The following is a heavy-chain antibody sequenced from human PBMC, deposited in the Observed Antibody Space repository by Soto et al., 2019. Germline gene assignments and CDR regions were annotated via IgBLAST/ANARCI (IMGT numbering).Heavy chain of an antibody. CDR2: IYYSGGT. Sequence: PSETLSLTCTVSGGSLSSYYWGWVRQPPGKGLEWIGYIYYSGGTNYNPSLKSRVTISVDTSKNQFSLKLSSVTAADTAVYYCARVGATTSGANWFDPWGQGTLVTVSS. J-gene: IGHJ5*02. V-gene: IGHV4-59*01. CDR3: ARVGATTSGANWFDP. CDR1: GGSLSSYY. D-gene: IGHD1-26*01.